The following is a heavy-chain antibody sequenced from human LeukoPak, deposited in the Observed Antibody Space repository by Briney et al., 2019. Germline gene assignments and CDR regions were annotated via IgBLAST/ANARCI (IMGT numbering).Heavy chain of an antibody. J-gene: IGHJ4*02. CDR3: AREERQLGSFDY. V-gene: IGHV4-59*01. CDR1: GGSISSYY. Sequence: SETLSLTCTVSGGSISSYYWSWIRQPPGKGLEWIGYIYYSGSTNYNPTLKSRVTISVDTSKNQFSLKLSSVTAADTAVYYCAREERQLGSFDYWGQGTLVTVSS. D-gene: IGHD6-13*01. CDR2: IYYSGST.